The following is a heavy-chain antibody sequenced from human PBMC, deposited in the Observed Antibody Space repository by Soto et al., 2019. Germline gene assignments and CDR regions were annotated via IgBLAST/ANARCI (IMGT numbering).Heavy chain of an antibody. J-gene: IGHJ4*02. Sequence: PSETLSLTCIVSGGSITRRSSYWAWIRQPPGKGLEWVGTFYDGNTYHNPSLRSRITIAVDTSKNQFSLKLNSVAAADTAFYYCATTRGLAVGGSFDYWGQGISVTVSS. CDR2: FYDGNT. D-gene: IGHD3-10*01. V-gene: IGHV4-39*01. CDR1: GGSITRRSSY. CDR3: ATTRGLAVGGSFDY.